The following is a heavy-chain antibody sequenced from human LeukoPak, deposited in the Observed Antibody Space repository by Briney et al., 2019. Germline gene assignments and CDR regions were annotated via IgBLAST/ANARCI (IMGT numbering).Heavy chain of an antibody. V-gene: IGHV3-48*01. CDR3: AKIWNPITMVRGVIDY. D-gene: IGHD3-10*01. J-gene: IGHJ4*02. Sequence: SGGPLRLFCGACGFTLCLYNVNCARHAPGKGLEGFSYNRGSSSVIYYADSVKGRFTISRDNFKNTLHLQMNSLRAEDTAVYYCAKIWNPITMVRGVIDYWGQGTLVTVSS. CDR1: GFTLCLYN. CDR2: NRGSSSVI.